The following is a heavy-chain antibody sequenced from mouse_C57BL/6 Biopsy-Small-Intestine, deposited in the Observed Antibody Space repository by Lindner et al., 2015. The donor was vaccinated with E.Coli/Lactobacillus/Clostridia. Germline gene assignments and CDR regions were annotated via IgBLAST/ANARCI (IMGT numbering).Heavy chain of an antibody. CDR1: GYTFTDYY. Sequence: SVKVSCKASGYTFTDYYMHWVRQAPGQGLEWMGWINPNSGGTNYAQQFQGRVTLTRDTSISTAYMELSGLRSDDTAVYSCARVSLSGTFYHYGMDVWGQGTTVTVSS. V-gene: IGHV1-53*01. D-gene: IGHD1-1*01. CDR2: INPNSGGT. CDR3: ARVSLSGTFYHYGMDV. J-gene: IGHJ1*01.